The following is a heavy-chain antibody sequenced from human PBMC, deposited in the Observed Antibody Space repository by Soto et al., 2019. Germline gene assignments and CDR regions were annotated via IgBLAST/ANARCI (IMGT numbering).Heavy chain of an antibody. Sequence: QVQLVECGGGVVQPGRSLRLSCAASGFTFSHYAMHWVRQAPGKGLEWVALMSYDGSNEYYADSVKGRFTISRDNSKNTLYLQMNSLRAEDTAVYYCAKDGSHNFDYWGQGTLVIVSS. V-gene: IGHV3-30*18. D-gene: IGHD1-26*01. J-gene: IGHJ4*02. CDR1: GFTFSHYA. CDR2: MSYDGSNE. CDR3: AKDGSHNFDY.